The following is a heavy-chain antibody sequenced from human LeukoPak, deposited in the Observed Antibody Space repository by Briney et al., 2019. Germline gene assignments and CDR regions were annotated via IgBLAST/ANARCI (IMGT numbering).Heavy chain of an antibody. D-gene: IGHD2-21*01. Sequence: SETLSLTCSVSGGSISASSHYWAWVRQPPGKGLEWIGSVYHTGSIRYNTSLKSRVTISVDMSKNDLFLTLNSVTAADTAFYYCARRDYRAWIDPWGKGILVTVSP. CDR1: GGSISASSHY. J-gene: IGHJ5*02. V-gene: IGHV4-39*01. CDR3: ARRDYRAWIDP. CDR2: VYHTGSI.